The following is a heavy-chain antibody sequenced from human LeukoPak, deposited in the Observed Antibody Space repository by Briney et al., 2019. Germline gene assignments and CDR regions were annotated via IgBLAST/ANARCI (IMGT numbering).Heavy chain of an antibody. Sequence: GASVKVSCKACGGTFSSYAISWVRQAPGQGLEWMGGIIPIFGTANYAQKFQGRVTITADESTSTAYMELSSLRSEDTAVYYCASNIVVVPAADSGSPYYYYYMDVWGKGTTVTISS. CDR1: GGTFSSYA. V-gene: IGHV1-69*13. CDR3: ASNIVVVPAADSGSPYYYYYMDV. J-gene: IGHJ6*03. D-gene: IGHD2-2*01. CDR2: IIPIFGTA.